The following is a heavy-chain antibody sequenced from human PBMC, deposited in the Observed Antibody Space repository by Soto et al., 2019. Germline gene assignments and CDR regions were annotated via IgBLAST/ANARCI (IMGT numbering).Heavy chain of an antibody. CDR3: ARALYYYDNSGLAY. CDR1: GYTFTSYG. CDR2: INMYSGDA. D-gene: IGHD3-22*01. Sequence: QVRLEQSGPEVKKTGASVKVSCKASGYTFTSYGISWVRQAPGQGLDWMGWINMYSGDANYAQRFQDSVTMTRDTSTNTGYMEMRSLRSDDTAVYYCARALYYYDNSGLAYWGQGTLVTVSS. J-gene: IGHJ4*02. V-gene: IGHV1-18*01.